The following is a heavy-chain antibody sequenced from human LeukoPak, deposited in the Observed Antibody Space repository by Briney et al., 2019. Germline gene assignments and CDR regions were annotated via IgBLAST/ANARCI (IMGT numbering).Heavy chain of an antibody. CDR1: GYTFTSYD. CDR3: ATGSGLELRTAFDY. Sequence: ASVKVSCKASGYTFTSYDINWVRQATGQRLEWMGWMNPNSGNTGYAQKFQGRVTITRNTPISTAYMELSSLRSEDTAVYYCATGSGLELRTAFDYWGQGTLVTVSS. V-gene: IGHV1-8*03. D-gene: IGHD1-7*01. CDR2: MNPNSGNT. J-gene: IGHJ4*02.